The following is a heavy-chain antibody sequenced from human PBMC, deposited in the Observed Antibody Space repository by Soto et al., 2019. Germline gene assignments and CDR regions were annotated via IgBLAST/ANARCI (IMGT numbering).Heavy chain of an antibody. J-gene: IGHJ4*02. CDR3: ARHRLYSSSWTTFDY. Sequence: GKSLKISCKGSGYNFATYWMGWVRQTPGKDLEWIGIIYPPNSDTKYSPSFEGQVTISAEKSINTAYLQWSSLTASDTAVYYCARHRLYSSSWTTFDYWGQGTLVTVSS. V-gene: IGHV5-51*01. CDR1: GYNFATYW. CDR2: IYPPNSDT. D-gene: IGHD2-2*01.